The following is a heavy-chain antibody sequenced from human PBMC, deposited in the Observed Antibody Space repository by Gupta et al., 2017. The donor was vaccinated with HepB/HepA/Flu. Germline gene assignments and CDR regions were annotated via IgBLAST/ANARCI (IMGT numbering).Heavy chain of an antibody. CDR3: ARSTTSSHNDY. J-gene: IGHJ4*02. CDR1: GCTFTGSY. CDR2: INPSNAGT. D-gene: IGHD2-2*01. Sequence: QVQLVKSGADVTEPGASVKASCKASGCTFTGSYIHWVRQAPGQGLEWMAWINPSNAGTRYAQKFQGRVTVTRDTSISTAYMELNRLISDDTAVYYCARSTTSSHNDYWGQGTLVSVSS. V-gene: IGHV1-2*02.